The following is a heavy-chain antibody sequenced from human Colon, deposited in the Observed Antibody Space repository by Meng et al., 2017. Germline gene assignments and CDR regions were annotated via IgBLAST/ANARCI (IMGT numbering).Heavy chain of an antibody. CDR3: ARGSAAPALGGFFDF. CDR1: GFTFSSYS. J-gene: IGHJ4*02. Sequence: EVQLVESGGGLVKPGESLRLSCAASGFTFSSYSMHWVRQAPGKGLEWVSSISTRSSYIYYADSVEGRFTISRDNAKDSLFLQMNSLRAEDTAVYYCARGSAAPALGGFFDFWGQGILVTVSS. D-gene: IGHD6-13*01. CDR2: ISTRSSYI. V-gene: IGHV3-21*01.